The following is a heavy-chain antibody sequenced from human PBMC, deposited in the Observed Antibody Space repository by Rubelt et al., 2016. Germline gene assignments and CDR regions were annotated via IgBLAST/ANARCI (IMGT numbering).Heavy chain of an antibody. Sequence: RLSCAASGFTFSSYSMNWVRQAPGKGLEWVSYISSSSSTIYYADSVKGRFTISRDNAKNSLYLQMNSLRAEDTAVYYCVRDLTFYGMDVWGQGTTVTVSS. CDR2: ISSSSSTI. V-gene: IGHV3-48*04. D-gene: IGHD2/OR15-2a*01. CDR1: GFTFSSYS. CDR3: VRDLTFYGMDV. J-gene: IGHJ6*02.